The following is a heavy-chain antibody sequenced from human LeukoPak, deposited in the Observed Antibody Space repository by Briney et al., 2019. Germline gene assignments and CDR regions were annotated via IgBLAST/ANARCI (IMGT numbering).Heavy chain of an antibody. CDR2: INAGNGNT. Sequence: AASVKVSCKASGYTFTSYAMHWVRQAPGQRLEWMGWINAGNGNTKYSQKFQGRVTITRDTSASTAYMELSSLRSEDTAVYYCARVEGFGELPDYWGQGTLVTVSS. CDR1: GYTFTSYA. J-gene: IGHJ4*02. D-gene: IGHD3-10*01. V-gene: IGHV1-3*01. CDR3: ARVEGFGELPDY.